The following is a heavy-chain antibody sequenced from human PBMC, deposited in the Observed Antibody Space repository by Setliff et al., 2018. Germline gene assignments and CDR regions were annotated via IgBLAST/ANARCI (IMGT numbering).Heavy chain of an antibody. CDR3: ARTCSGSGCYAGLES. Sequence: GGSLRLSCAASGFTFSTYRMHWVRQAPGKGLEWVAVIWDDEGNKYHADSVKGRFNISRDNSKNTLYLQMNSLRPEDTAVYYCARTCSGSGCYAGLESWGQGTPVTVSS. CDR1: GFTFSTYR. V-gene: IGHV3-33*08. D-gene: IGHD2-15*01. J-gene: IGHJ4*02. CDR2: IWDDEGNK.